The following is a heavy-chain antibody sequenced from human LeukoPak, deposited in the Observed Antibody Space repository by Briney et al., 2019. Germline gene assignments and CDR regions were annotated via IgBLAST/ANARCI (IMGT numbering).Heavy chain of an antibody. CDR1: GGSFSGYY. CDR3: ARDSIRVQTGTTP. V-gene: IGHV4-34*01. CDR2: INHSGST. D-gene: IGHD1-1*01. Sequence: PSETLSLTCAVYGGSFSGYYWSWIRQPPGKGLEWIGEINHSGSTNHNPSLKSRVTISVDTSKNQFSLKLTSVTAADTAVYYCARDSIRVQTGTTPWGRGTLVTVSS. J-gene: IGHJ5*02.